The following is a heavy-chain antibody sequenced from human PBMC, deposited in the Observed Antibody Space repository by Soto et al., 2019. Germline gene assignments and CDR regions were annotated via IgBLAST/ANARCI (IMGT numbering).Heavy chain of an antibody. CDR1: GGSVSNSNYY. V-gene: IGHV4-39*01. CDR2: VYYRGRS. D-gene: IGHD2-8*01. J-gene: IGHJ4*02. Sequence: SETLSLTCTVSGGSVSNSNYYWGWIRQSPGKGLEWIGSVYYRGRSYSKSSVKSRITISVDTSKNQFSLNLNSVTASDTAVYFCVSQRTSVLSQAYFDYWGPGALVTVPQ. CDR3: VSQRTSVLSQAYFDY.